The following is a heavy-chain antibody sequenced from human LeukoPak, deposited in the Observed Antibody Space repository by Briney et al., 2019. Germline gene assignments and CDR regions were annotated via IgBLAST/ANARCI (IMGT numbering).Heavy chain of an antibody. V-gene: IGHV4-39*07. CDR2: IYYSGST. Sequence: SETLSLTCTVSGGSISSSSYYWGWIRQPPGKGLEWIGSIYYSGSTYYNPSLKSRVTISVDTSKNQFSLKLSSVTAADTAVYYCARVVPDCSSTSCSVFDYWGRGTLVTVSS. CDR1: GGSISSSSYY. CDR3: ARVVPDCSSTSCSVFDY. J-gene: IGHJ4*02. D-gene: IGHD2-2*01.